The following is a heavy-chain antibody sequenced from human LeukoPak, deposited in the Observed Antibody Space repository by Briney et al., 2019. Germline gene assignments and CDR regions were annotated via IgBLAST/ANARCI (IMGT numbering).Heavy chain of an antibody. CDR3: ASSPRAGWLLYHYAFDY. CDR1: GYTFTSYY. Sequence: ASVKVSCKASGYTFTSYYMHWVRQAPGQGLEWMGIINPSGGSTSYAQKFQGRVTMTRDTSTSTVYMELSSLRSEDTAVYYCASSPRAGWLLYHYAFDYWGQGTLVTASS. J-gene: IGHJ4*02. CDR2: INPSGGST. V-gene: IGHV1-46*01. D-gene: IGHD3-3*01.